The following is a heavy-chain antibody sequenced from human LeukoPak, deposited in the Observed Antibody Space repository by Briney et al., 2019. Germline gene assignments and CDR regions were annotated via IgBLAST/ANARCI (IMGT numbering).Heavy chain of an antibody. CDR3: ARDRPESGYDNDY. V-gene: IGHV3-48*04. J-gene: IGHJ4*02. D-gene: IGHD5-12*01. CDR2: ITGSSSSI. Sequence: GGSLRLSCTASGFTFSSYSMNWVRQAPGKGLEWLSYITGSSSSIFYADSVKGRFTISRDNAKSSLYLQMNSPRVEDTAVYYCARDRPESGYDNDYWGQGTLVTVSS. CDR1: GFTFSSYS.